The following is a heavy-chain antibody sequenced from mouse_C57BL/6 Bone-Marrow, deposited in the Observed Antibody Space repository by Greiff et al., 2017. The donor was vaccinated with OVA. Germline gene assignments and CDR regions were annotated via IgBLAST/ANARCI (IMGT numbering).Heavy chain of an antibody. CDR2: SRNKANDYTT. CDR3: ARGLSNFYFDY. CDR1: GFTFSDFY. J-gene: IGHJ2*01. V-gene: IGHV7-1*01. D-gene: IGHD2-5*01. Sequence: EVQGVESGGGLVQSGRSLRLSCATSGFTFSDFYMEWVRQAPGKGLEWIAASRNKANDYTTEYSASVKGRFIVSRDTSQSILYLQMNALRAEDTAIYYCARGLSNFYFDYWGQGTTLTVSS.